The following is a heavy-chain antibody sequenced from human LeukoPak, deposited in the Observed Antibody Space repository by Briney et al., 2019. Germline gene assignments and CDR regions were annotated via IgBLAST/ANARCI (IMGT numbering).Heavy chain of an antibody. V-gene: IGHV4-34*01. CDR1: GGSFSGYY. J-gene: IGHJ5*02. CDR2: INHSGST. Sequence: PSETLSLTCAVYGGSFSGYYWSWIRQPPGKGLEWIGEINHSGSTNYNPSLKSRVTISVDTSKNQFSLKLSSVTAADTAVYYCARDDSGSFDPWGQGTLVTVSS. CDR3: ARDDSGSFDP. D-gene: IGHD1-26*01.